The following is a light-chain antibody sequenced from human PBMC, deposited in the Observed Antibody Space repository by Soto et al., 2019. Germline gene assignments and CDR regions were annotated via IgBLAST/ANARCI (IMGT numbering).Light chain of an antibody. CDR2: GAS. V-gene: IGKV1-39*01. CDR3: QQSYFILGT. CDR1: QYIGDF. Sequence: DIQMTQSPSSLSASVGDRVTITCRASQYIGDFLNCYQQTPGKPPKLLIFGASNLHIGVPSRFSGSGSGTEFTLTISNLLREDFATYYCQQSYFILGTFGRGTKVDIK. J-gene: IGKJ1*01.